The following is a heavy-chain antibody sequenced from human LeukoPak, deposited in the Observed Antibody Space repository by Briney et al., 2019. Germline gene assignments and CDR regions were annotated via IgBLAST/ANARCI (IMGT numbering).Heavy chain of an antibody. CDR3: SEGYFEPFDH. D-gene: IGHD2/OR15-2a*01. CDR1: SASVNSSH. V-gene: IGHV4-59*02. CDR2: LSYTGKT. J-gene: IGHJ4*02. Sequence: SETLSLTCVVSSASVNSSHWNWIRDLPGKGLEWIGRLSYTGKTDYNPSLTSRVNISLDTSKNKVSLKLRSVTAANTAVYYCSEGYFEPFDHWGQGTLVTVSS.